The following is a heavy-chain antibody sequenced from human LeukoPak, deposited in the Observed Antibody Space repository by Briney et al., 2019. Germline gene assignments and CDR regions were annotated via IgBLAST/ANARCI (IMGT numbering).Heavy chain of an antibody. CDR3: ARDPANRRVYDNWFDP. CDR2: INPNSGGT. Sequence: GASVKVSCKASGYTFTNYYIHWVRQAPGQGLEWMGWINPNSGGTNYAQKFQGRVTMTRDTSISTAYMELSRLRSDDTAVYYCARDPANRRVYDNWFDPWGQGTLVTVSS. CDR1: GYTFTNYY. D-gene: IGHD5/OR15-5a*01. V-gene: IGHV1-2*02. J-gene: IGHJ5*02.